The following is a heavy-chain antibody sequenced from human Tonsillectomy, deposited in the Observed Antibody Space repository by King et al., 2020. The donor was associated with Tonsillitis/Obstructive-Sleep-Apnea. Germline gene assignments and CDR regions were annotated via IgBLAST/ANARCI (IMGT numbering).Heavy chain of an antibody. CDR3: ARGLGTGAYWYFEL. J-gene: IGHJ2*01. V-gene: IGHV1-2*02. D-gene: IGHD6-13*01. CDR2: INPNSGGT. CDR1: GYTFTDYY. Sequence: HVQLVQSGAEVKKPGASVKVSCKASGYTFTDYYMHWVRQAPGQGLEWMGWINPNSGGTKYAQKFQGRVTMTRDTSISTAYMELSSLRSDDTAVYYCARGLGTGAYWYFELWGRGTLVTVSS.